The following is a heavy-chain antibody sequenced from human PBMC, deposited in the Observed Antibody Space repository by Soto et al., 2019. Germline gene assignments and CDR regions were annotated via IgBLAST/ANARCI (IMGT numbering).Heavy chain of an antibody. CDR3: VSQRTTVPTQAYFDY. D-gene: IGHD4-17*01. Sequence: PSETLSVTCTASGGSVTNSSYYWGCIRQPPGKGLEWIGSVYYRGRSYSKSSVKSRVTISVDTSKNRFSLSLNSVTASDTAVYFCVSQRTTVPTQAYFDYWGPGALVTVSS. CDR2: VYYRGRS. V-gene: IGHV4-39*01. J-gene: IGHJ4*02. CDR1: GGSVTNSSYY.